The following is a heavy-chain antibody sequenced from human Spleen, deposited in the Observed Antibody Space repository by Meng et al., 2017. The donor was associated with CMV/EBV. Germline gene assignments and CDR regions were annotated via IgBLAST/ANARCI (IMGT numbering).Heavy chain of an antibody. CDR3: ARAYYDFWSGYYGGWFDP. D-gene: IGHD3-3*01. V-gene: IGHV3-30*04. Sequence: GGSLRLSCAASGFTFSSYAMHWVRQAPGKGLEWVAVISYDGSNKYYANSVKGRFTISRDNSKNTLYLQMNSLRAEDTAVYYCARAYYDFWSGYYGGWFDPWGQGTLVTVSS. CDR2: ISYDGSNK. J-gene: IGHJ5*02. CDR1: GFTFSSYA.